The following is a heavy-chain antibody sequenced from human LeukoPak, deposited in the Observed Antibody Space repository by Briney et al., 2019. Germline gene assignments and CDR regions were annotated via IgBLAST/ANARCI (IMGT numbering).Heavy chain of an antibody. J-gene: IGHJ4*02. CDR2: FDPEDGET. CDR1: GHTLTELS. D-gene: IGHD4-17*01. CDR3: ATVTKPFGTTVTYYFDY. Sequence: GASVKVSCKVSGHTLTELSMHWVRQAPGKGLEWMGGFDPEDGETIYAQKFQGRVTMTEDTSTDTAYMELSSLRSEDTAVYYCATVTKPFGTTVTYYFDYWGQGTLVTVSS. V-gene: IGHV1-24*01.